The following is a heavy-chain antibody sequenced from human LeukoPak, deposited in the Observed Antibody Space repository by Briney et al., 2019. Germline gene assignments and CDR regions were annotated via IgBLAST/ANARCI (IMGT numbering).Heavy chain of an antibody. CDR1: GGSISSYY. CDR3: AKSDPYSIPGISAAGARVSRLGSIDY. J-gene: IGHJ4*02. V-gene: IGHV3-23*01. Sequence: ETLSLTCTVSGGSISSYYWSWVRQAPGKGLEWVSAISSIGGSTYYADSVKGRFTTSRDNSENTLYLQMNSLRAEDTAVYYCAKSDPYSIPGISAAGARVSRLGSIDYWGQGTLDSVSS. CDR2: ISSIGGST. D-gene: IGHD6-13*01.